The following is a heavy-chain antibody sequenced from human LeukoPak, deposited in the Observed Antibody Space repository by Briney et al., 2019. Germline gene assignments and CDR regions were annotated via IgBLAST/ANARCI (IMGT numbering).Heavy chain of an antibody. D-gene: IGHD3-22*01. J-gene: IGHJ4*02. V-gene: IGHV3-30*02. Sequence: PGGSLRLSCAASGFTFSSYGMHWVRQAPGKGLEWVAFIRYDGSNKYYADSVKGRFTISRDNSKNTLYLQMNSLRAEDTAVYYCARQAYYYDSSGHLPHHDYWGQGTLVTVSS. CDR3: ARQAYYYDSSGHLPHHDY. CDR2: IRYDGSNK. CDR1: GFTFSSYG.